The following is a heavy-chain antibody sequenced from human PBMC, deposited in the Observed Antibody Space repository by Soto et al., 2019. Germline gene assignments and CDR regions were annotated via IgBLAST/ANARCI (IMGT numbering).Heavy chain of an antibody. CDR2: SNIGNGKT. D-gene: IGHD2-21*02. CDR1: GYTFTSYA. CDR3: AREPLCGSVCYDLWLDP. Sequence: QVQLVQAGAEVKKPGASVRVSCRTSGYTFTSYAIHWVRQAPGQGLEWMAWSNIGNGKTKYSQKFKGRVTVSRDTSASAAYMELSSLRSEDAAVYYCAREPLCGSVCYDLWLDPWGQGTLVTVSS. V-gene: IGHV1-3*04. J-gene: IGHJ5*02.